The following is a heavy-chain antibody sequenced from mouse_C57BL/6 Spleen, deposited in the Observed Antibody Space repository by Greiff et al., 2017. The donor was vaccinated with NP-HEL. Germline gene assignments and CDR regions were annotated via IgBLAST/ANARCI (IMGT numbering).Heavy chain of an antibody. V-gene: IGHV1-55*01. CDR1: GYTFTSYW. D-gene: IGHD1-1*01. J-gene: IGHJ1*03. CDR2: IYPGSGST. Sequence: QVQLQQPGAELVKPGASVKMSCKASGYTFTSYWITWVKQRPGQGLEWIGDIYPGSGSTNYNEKFKSKATLTVDTSSSTAYMQLSSLTSEDSAVYYCARGILYYYGSSSWYFDVWGTGTTVTVSS. CDR3: ARGILYYYGSSSWYFDV.